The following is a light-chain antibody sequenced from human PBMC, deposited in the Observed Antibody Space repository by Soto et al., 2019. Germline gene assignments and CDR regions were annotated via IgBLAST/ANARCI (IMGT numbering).Light chain of an antibody. CDR3: QHYHVLPFT. Sequence: DIVMTQSPDSLAVSLGERATINCKSSQSVLNRSNNKNSLAWYQQKPGQPPKLLVYWASTRESGVPDRFSGSGSGTDFTLTISSLQAEDVAVYYCQHYHVLPFTFGGGTKVEIK. CDR2: WAS. V-gene: IGKV4-1*01. J-gene: IGKJ4*01. CDR1: QSVLNRSNNKNS.